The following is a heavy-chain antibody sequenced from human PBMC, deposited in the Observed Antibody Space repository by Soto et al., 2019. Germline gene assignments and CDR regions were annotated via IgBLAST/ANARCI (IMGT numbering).Heavy chain of an antibody. CDR2: TNPNTGDT. Sequence: QVQLVQSGAEVKKPGASVKVSCKASGYVFTSYYLHWARQAPGQGLEWMGRTNPNTGDTYYARNFESRITLTMDTSTNTASMELWNLRSAYTAVYYCLGGVATTGHYYGFDVWGQGTAVNVSS. J-gene: IGHJ6*02. D-gene: IGHD5-12*01. V-gene: IGHV1-2*02. CDR1: GYVFTSYY. CDR3: LGGVATTGHYYGFDV.